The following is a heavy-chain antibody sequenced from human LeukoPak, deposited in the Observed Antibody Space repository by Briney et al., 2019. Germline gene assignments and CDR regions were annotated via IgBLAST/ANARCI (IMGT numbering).Heavy chain of an antibody. CDR2: IWYDGSHM. CDR3: VRDPYEAF. J-gene: IGHJ4*02. V-gene: IGHV3-33*01. D-gene: IGHD5-12*01. CDR1: GFTFNSYG. Sequence: GGSLRLSCAASGFTFNSYGMHWVRQAPGKGLEWVAVIWYDGSHMFYADSVKGRFTISRDNSKNTVYLQMNSLRAEDTAVYYCVRDPYEAFWGQGTLVTVSS.